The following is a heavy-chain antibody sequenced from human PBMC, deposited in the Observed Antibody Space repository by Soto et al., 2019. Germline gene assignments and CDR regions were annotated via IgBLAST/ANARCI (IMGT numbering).Heavy chain of an antibody. J-gene: IGHJ4*02. V-gene: IGHV3-23*01. Sequence: GGSLRLSCAATGFTFGFNALSWVRQAPGKGLEWVSSISAGGVSTNYADSVRGRFTISRDNSKNTLYLQMNSLSAEDTAVYYCAKDAPGSGWLSDYWGQGTLVTVSS. CDR3: AKDAPGSGWLSDY. CDR1: GFTFGFNA. CDR2: ISAGGVST. D-gene: IGHD3-22*01.